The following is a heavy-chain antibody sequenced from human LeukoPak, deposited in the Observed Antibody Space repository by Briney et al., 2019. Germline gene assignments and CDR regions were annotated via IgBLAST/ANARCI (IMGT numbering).Heavy chain of an antibody. D-gene: IGHD4-17*01. CDR2: IYYSGST. Sequence: PSETLSLTCTVSGGSISSSSYYWGWIRQPPGKGLEWIGSIYYSGSTYYNPSLKSRVTISVDTSKNQFSLKLSSVTAADTAVYYCATDYGDYDWGQGTLVTVSS. V-gene: IGHV4-39*02. CDR3: ATDYGDYD. J-gene: IGHJ4*02. CDR1: GGSISSSSYY.